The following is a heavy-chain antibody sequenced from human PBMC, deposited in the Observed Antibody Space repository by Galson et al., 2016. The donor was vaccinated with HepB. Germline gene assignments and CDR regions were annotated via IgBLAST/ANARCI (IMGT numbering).Heavy chain of an antibody. CDR1: GVTFGTYT. CDR3: ARGGSSGGSCYSGTWDY. D-gene: IGHD2-15*01. CDR2: ITSTSGHK. J-gene: IGHJ4*02. Sequence: SLRLSCAVSGVTFGTYTMNWVRQAPGKGLEWVSSITSTSGHKYYADSVKGRFTISRDNAENSLYLQMNTLRDNDTAVYYCARGGSSGGSCYSGTWDYWGQGTLVIVSS. V-gene: IGHV3-21*01.